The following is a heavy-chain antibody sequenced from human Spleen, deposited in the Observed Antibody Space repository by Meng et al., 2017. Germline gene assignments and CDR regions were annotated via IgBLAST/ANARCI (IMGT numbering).Heavy chain of an antibody. CDR3: AGDPDQNGYSSFDY. J-gene: IGHJ4*02. Sequence: GESLKISCAASGFTFSSYEMNWVRQAPGKGLEWVSYISSSGSTIYYADSVKGRFTISRDNAKNTLYLQINSLRVEDTAVYYCAGDPDQNGYSSFDYWGQGTQVTVSS. CDR2: ISSSGSTI. V-gene: IGHV3-48*03. CDR1: GFTFSSYE. D-gene: IGHD5-18*01.